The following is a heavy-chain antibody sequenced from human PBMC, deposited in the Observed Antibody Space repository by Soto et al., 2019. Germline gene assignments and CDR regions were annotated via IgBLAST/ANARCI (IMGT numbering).Heavy chain of an antibody. V-gene: IGHV4-61*01. J-gene: IGHJ4*02. D-gene: IGHD1-26*01. CDR1: GGSVSSGRYY. CDR2: IYYSGST. CDR3: ARVGRGSYYFDY. Sequence: SETLSLTCTVSGGSVSSGRYYGSWIRQPPGKGLEWIGYIYYSGSTNYNPSLKSRVTISVDTSKNQFSLKLSSVTAADTAVYYCARVGRGSYYFDYWGQGTLVTVSS.